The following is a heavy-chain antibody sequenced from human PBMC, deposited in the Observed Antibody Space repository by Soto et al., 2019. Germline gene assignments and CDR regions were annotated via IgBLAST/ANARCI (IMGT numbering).Heavy chain of an antibody. CDR2: IYWDDDK. D-gene: IGHD3-22*01. CDR3: AHSLIVYYYESSGSNWFDP. CDR1: GFSLSTSEVG. V-gene: IGHV2-5*02. Sequence: QITLKQSGPTLVKPTQTLTLTCSFSGFSLSTSEVGVGWIRQPPGKALEWLALIYWDDDKRYSPSLKSRLTITKDTSKNEVVLTMTNIDPVDTATHYGAHSLIVYYYESSGSNWFDPWGQGTLVTVSS. J-gene: IGHJ5*02.